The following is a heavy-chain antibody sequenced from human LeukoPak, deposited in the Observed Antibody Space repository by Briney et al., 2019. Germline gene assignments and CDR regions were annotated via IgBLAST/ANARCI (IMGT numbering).Heavy chain of an antibody. CDR1: GYSFSSNW. CDR3: ARVQIRGVTIDAFDI. V-gene: IGHV5-51*01. Sequence: GESLKISCKGSGYSFSSNWIAWVRQMPGKGLEWMGIIYPGDSDTRYSPSFEGQVTISAGKSISTAYLQWSSLKASDTAMYYCARVQIRGVTIDAFDIWGQGTMVTVSS. CDR2: IYPGDSDT. J-gene: IGHJ3*02. D-gene: IGHD3-10*01.